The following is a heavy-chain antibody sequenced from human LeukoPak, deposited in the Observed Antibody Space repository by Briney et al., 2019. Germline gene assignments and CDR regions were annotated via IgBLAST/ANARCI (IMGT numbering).Heavy chain of an antibody. J-gene: IGHJ5*02. CDR2: IYHSGRT. V-gene: IGHV4-4*02. Sequence: SETLSLTCAVSGGSISSDIWWSWVRQPPGKGLEWVGEIYHSGRTNYNPSLKSRVTISVDKSKNQFSLKLSSAMAADTAVYFCARQPSLSYCSAGTCWFDPWGQGTLVTVSS. CDR1: GGSISSDIW. D-gene: IGHD2-15*01. CDR3: ARQPSLSYCSAGTCWFDP.